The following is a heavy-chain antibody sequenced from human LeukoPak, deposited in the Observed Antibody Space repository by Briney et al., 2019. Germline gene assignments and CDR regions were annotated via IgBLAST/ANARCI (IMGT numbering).Heavy chain of an antibody. D-gene: IGHD3-22*01. J-gene: IGHJ6*02. V-gene: IGHV4-4*07. CDR1: GGSISSYY. CDR2: IYTSGST. Sequence: SETLSLTCTVSGGSISSYYWSWIRQPAGKGLEWIGRIYTSGSTNYNPSLRSRVTMSVDTSKNQFSLKLSSVTAADTAVYYCARDTPPFPDYYDSSGYSDYYYGMDVWGQGTTVTVSS. CDR3: ARDTPPFPDYYDSSGYSDYYYGMDV.